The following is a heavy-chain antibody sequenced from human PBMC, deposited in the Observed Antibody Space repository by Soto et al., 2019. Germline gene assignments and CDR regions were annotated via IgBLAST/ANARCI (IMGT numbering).Heavy chain of an antibody. CDR3: ARAPVGMDSINFFDH. D-gene: IGHD2-8*01. Sequence: PSETLSLTCTVSGDCISSDGYHWSWIRQSPGKGLEWIGYIYNGGRTFYRPSLESRINMSLDATKNSYSLRLTSVTAADTAVYYCARAPVGMDSINFFDHWGQGILVTVSS. CDR2: IYNGGRT. J-gene: IGHJ4*02. CDR1: GDCISSDGYH. V-gene: IGHV4-30-4*01.